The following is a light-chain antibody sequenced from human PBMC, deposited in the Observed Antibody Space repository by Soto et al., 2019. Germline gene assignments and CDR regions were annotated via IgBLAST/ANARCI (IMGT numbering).Light chain of an antibody. CDR3: RSYTSSSTYV. CDR2: EVS. J-gene: IGLJ1*01. Sequence: QSVLTQPASVSGSPGQAITISCTGTSSHVGGYNYVSWYQQHPGKAPKLMIYEVSNRPSGVSNRFSGSKSGNTASLTISGLQAEDEADYYCRSYTSSSTYVFGTGTKVTVL. CDR1: SSHVGGYNY. V-gene: IGLV2-14*01.